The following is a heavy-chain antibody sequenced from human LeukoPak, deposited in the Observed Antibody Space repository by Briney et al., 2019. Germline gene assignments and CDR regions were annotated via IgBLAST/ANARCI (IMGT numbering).Heavy chain of an antibody. CDR1: GLTFSSYT. CDR3: AKDPPGAGRDFAC. D-gene: IGHD6-19*01. J-gene: IGHJ4*02. Sequence: PGGSLRLSCATSGLTFSSYTMNWVRQAPGKGLEWVSGISGSDGSTYYADSVKGRFTISRHNSKNTLYLQMNSLRVEDTPVYYCAKDPPGAGRDFACWGQGTLVTVSS. CDR2: ISGSDGST. V-gene: IGHV3-23*01.